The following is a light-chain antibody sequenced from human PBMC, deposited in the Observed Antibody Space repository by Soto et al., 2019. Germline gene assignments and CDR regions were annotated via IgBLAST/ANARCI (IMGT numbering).Light chain of an antibody. CDR1: QSVSHN. Sequence: EIVMTQSPATLSVSPGEGATLSCRASQSVSHNLAWYQQKPGQAPRLLIYGASTRATGIPTRFSGSGSGTEFTLTISSLQSEDFAVYYCEQYNSWRPLYTFGQGTKLEIK. CDR3: EQYNSWRPLYT. V-gene: IGKV3-15*01. J-gene: IGKJ2*01. CDR2: GAS.